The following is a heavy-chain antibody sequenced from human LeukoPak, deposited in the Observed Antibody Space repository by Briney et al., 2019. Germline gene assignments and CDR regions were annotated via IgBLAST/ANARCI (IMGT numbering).Heavy chain of an antibody. Sequence: GGSLRLSCAASGFTFSSYSMNWVRQAPGKGLEWVSSISSSSSYIYYADSVKGRFTISRDNAKNSLYLQMNSLRAEDTAVYYCARAPNPLYGMDVWGQGTTVTVSS. CDR2: ISSSSSYI. J-gene: IGHJ6*02. V-gene: IGHV3-21*01. CDR1: GFTFSSYS. CDR3: ARAPNPLYGMDV.